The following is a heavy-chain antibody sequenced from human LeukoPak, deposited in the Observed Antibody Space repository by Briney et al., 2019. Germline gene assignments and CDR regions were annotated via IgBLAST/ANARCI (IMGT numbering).Heavy chain of an antibody. CDR3: ARRDGYDSLDY. J-gene: IGHJ4*02. Sequence: PGRSLRLSCAASAFTFSTYSMHWVRQAPGKGLEWVAAISYDGPNKNYADSVKGRFTISRDNSKNTLYLQMNSLRAGDTAVYYCARRDGYDSLDYWGQGTLVTVSS. V-gene: IGHV3-30*14. CDR2: ISYDGPNK. D-gene: IGHD5-24*01. CDR1: AFTFSTYS.